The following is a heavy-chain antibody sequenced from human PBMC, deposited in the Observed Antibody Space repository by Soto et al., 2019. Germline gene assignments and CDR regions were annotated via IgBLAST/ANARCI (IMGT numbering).Heavy chain of an antibody. CDR2: SIPIFGTA. CDR1: GGTFNNYP. V-gene: IGHV1-69*01. CDR3: ARGRGYSGDDHYYFFATDV. J-gene: IGHJ6*02. D-gene: IGHD5-18*01. Sequence: QVQLVQSGAEVKKPASSVKVSCKASGGTFNNYPITWVRQAPGAGLEWMGGSIPIFGTANSAQNSQGRVTIRLDVTPTTAYMELSSLRSEDTAVYYCARGRGYSGDDHYYFFATDVWVQGTTVTVSS.